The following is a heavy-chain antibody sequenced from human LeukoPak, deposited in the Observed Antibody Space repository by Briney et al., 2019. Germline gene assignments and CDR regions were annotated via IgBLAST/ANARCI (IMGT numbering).Heavy chain of an antibody. CDR3: AKDAEEYSSSLGVGY. CDR1: GFTFSSYG. CDR2: IRYDGSNK. J-gene: IGHJ4*02. V-gene: IGHV3-30*02. Sequence: GGSLRLSCAASGFTFSSYGMHWVRQAPGKGLEWVAFIRYDGSNKYYADSVKGRFTISRDNSKNTLYLQMNSLRAEDTAVYYCAKDAEEYSSSLGVGYWGQGTLVTVSS. D-gene: IGHD6-6*01.